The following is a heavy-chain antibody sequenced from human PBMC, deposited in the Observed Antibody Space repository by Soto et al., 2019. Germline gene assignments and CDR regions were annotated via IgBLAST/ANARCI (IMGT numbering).Heavy chain of an antibody. V-gene: IGHV1-69*13. D-gene: IGHD6-19*01. CDR3: ARGRYMAVGLLPYYYYYGMDV. CDR1: GGTFSSYA. CDR2: IIPIFGTA. J-gene: IGHJ6*02. Sequence: ASVKVSCKASGGTFSSYAISWVRQAPGQGLEWMGGIIPIFGTANYAQKFQGRVTITADESTSTAYMELSSLRSEDTAVYYCARGRYMAVGLLPYYYYYGMDVWGQGTTVTVSS.